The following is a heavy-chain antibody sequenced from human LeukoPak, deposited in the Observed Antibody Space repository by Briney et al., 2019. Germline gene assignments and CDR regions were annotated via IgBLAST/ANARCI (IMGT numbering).Heavy chain of an antibody. CDR2: ISGSGGST. V-gene: IGHV3-23*01. Sequence: EAGGSLRLSCAASGFTFSSYAMSWVRQAPGKGLEWVSAISGSGGSTYYADSVKGRFTISRDNSKNTLYLQMNSLGAEDTAVYYCAKDRAMVRGVKPPYFDYWGQGTLVTVSS. D-gene: IGHD3-10*01. CDR1: GFTFSSYA. CDR3: AKDRAMVRGVKPPYFDY. J-gene: IGHJ4*02.